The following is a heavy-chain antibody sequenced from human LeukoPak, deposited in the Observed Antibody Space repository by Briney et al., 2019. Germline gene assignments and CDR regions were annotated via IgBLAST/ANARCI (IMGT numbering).Heavy chain of an antibody. CDR2: VNPNSGGT. J-gene: IGHJ4*02. CDR3: ARVVVRVAGLDY. CDR1: GYTFTGYY. D-gene: IGHD2-15*01. Sequence: GASVKASCKASGYTFTGYYMHWVRQAPGQGLEWMGWVNPNSGGTNYAQKFQGRVTMTRDTSISTAYMELSRLRSDDTAVYYCARVVVRVAGLDYWGQGTLVTVSS. V-gene: IGHV1-2*02.